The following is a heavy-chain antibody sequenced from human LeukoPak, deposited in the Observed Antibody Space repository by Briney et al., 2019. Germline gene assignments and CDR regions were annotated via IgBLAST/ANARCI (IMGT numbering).Heavy chain of an antibody. CDR3: ARHPFNGFYYFDY. CDR1: GGFISSSNYY. CDR2: VYYSGST. V-gene: IGHV4-39*01. J-gene: IGHJ4*02. Sequence: PSETLSLTCTVSGGFISSSNYYWGWVRQPPGKGLEWIGSVYYSGSTYYNPSLKSRVTISVDTSKNQFSLKLSSVTAADTAVYYCARHPFNGFYYFDYWGQGTLVTVSS. D-gene: IGHD2-8*01.